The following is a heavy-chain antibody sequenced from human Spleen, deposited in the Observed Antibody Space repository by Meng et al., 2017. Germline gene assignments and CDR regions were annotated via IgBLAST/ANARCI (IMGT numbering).Heavy chain of an antibody. Sequence: GPGLFTPSATLSRTCSVDGVSFSGYYWSWIRQPPGKGLEWIGEINHSGSTNYNPSLESRATISVDTSQNNLSLKLSSVTAADSAVYYCARGPTTMAHDFDYWGQGTLVTVSS. V-gene: IGHV4-34*01. J-gene: IGHJ4*02. CDR3: ARGPTTMAHDFDY. CDR1: GVSFSGYY. CDR2: INHSGST. D-gene: IGHD4-11*01.